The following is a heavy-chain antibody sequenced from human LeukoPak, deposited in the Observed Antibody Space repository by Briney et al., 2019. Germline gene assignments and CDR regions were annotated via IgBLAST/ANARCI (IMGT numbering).Heavy chain of an antibody. V-gene: IGHV3-23*01. J-gene: IGHJ4*02. D-gene: IGHD3-3*01. CDR3: AKDAYDFWSGYYGLGYFDY. Sequence: GGSLRLSCAASGFTFSDYYMSWIRQAPGKGLEWVSSISGSGGSTYYADSVKGRFTISRDNSKNTLYLQMNSLRAEDTAVYYCAKDAYDFWSGYYGLGYFDYWGQGTLVTVSS. CDR1: GFTFSDYY. CDR2: ISGSGGST.